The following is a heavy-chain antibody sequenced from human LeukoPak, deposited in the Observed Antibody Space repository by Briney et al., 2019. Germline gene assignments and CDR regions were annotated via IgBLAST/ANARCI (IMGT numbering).Heavy chain of an antibody. CDR2: LNPNTGHA. CDR1: AYDFTGYH. CDR3: AKDRDGGERINL. J-gene: IGHJ4*02. Sequence: GASVKVSCKVVAYDFTGYHIHWVRLAPGQGPEWMGRLNPNTGHAVYAFKFQGRVTITRDTSSSTAYMEVTRLTSDDTALYYCAKDRDGGERINLWGQGTLVTVSS. V-gene: IGHV1-2*06. D-gene: IGHD5-24*01.